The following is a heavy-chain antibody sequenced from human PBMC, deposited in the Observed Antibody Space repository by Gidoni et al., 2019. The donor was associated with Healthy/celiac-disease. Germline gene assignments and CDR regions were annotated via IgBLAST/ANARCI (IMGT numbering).Heavy chain of an antibody. CDR3: AKAVAGQSYFDY. D-gene: IGHD6-19*01. J-gene: IGHJ4*02. CDR2: ISGSGGST. Sequence: EVQLLESGGGLVQPGGSLRLSCAAPGFTFSSYAMSWVRQAPGKGLEWVSDISGSGGSTYYADSVKGRFTISRDNSKNTLYLQMNSLRAEDTAVYYCAKAVAGQSYFDYWGQGTLVTVSS. V-gene: IGHV3-23*01. CDR1: GFTFSSYA.